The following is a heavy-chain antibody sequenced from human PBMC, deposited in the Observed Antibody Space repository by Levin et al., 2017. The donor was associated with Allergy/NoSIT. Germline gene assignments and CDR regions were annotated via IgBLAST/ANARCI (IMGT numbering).Heavy chain of an antibody. D-gene: IGHD3-9*01. V-gene: IGHV3-48*01. CDR3: AVLRYFDWFDY. J-gene: IGHJ4*02. CDR2: ISSSSDTI. CDR1: GFTFNTYN. Sequence: PGESLKISCAASGFTFNTYNMNWVRQAPGKGLEWVSYISSSSDTIYYADSVKGRFTISRDNAKNSLYLQMNSLRADDTAVYYCAVLRYFDWFDYWGQGALVAVSS.